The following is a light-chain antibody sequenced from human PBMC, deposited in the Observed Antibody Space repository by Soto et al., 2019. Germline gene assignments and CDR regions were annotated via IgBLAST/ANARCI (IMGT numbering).Light chain of an antibody. Sequence: EIVLTQSPGTLSLSPGERATVSCRASQSISSYLAWYQQKPGQAPRLVIYGASSRATGIPDRFSGSGSGTDFTLTITRLEPEDFAVYYCQQYGRSPYTFGQGTKLDI. V-gene: IGKV3-20*01. CDR2: GAS. CDR1: QSISSY. CDR3: QQYGRSPYT. J-gene: IGKJ2*01.